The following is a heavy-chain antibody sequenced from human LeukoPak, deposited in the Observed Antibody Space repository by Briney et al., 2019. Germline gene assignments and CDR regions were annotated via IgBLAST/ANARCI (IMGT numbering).Heavy chain of an antibody. CDR3: AREGHYGSSGYYYAPFDY. Sequence: SETLSLTCAVYGGSFSGYYWSWIRQPPGKGLEWIGEINHSGSTNYNPSLKSRVTISVDTSKNQFSLKLSSATAADTAVYYCAREGHYGSSGYYYAPFDYWGQGTLVTVSS. J-gene: IGHJ4*02. V-gene: IGHV4-34*01. CDR2: INHSGST. D-gene: IGHD3-22*01. CDR1: GGSFSGYY.